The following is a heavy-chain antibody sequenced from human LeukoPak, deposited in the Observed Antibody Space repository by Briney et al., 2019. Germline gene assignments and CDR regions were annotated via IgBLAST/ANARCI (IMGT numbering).Heavy chain of an antibody. Sequence: GGSLRLSCAAPGFTFSSYEMNWVRQAPGKGLEWVLYISSSGSTIYYADSVKGRFTISRDNAKNSLYLQMNSLRAEDTAVYYCAREEKDSSSSRNDYWGQGTLVTVSS. V-gene: IGHV3-48*03. CDR1: GFTFSSYE. CDR2: ISSSGSTI. J-gene: IGHJ4*02. CDR3: AREEKDSSSSRNDY. D-gene: IGHD6-6*01.